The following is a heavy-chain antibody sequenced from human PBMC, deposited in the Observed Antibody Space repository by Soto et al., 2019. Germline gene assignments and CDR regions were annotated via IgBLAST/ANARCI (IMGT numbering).Heavy chain of an antibody. CDR2: IYYSGST. D-gene: IGHD2-2*02. V-gene: IGHV4-30-4*01. CDR3: ARADLIPYYFDY. J-gene: IGHJ4*02. Sequence: SETLSLTCTVSGGSISSGDYYWSWIRQPQGKGLEWIGYIYYSGSTYYNPSLKSRVTISVDTSKNQFSLKLSSVTAADTAVYYCARADLIPYYFDYWGQGTLVTVSS. CDR1: GGSISSGDYY.